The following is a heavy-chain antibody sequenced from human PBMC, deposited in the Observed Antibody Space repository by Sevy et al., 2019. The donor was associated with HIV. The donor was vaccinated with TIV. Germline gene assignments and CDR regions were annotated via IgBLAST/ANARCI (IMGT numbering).Heavy chain of an antibody. CDR3: ARDGTKQWLAGGGTFDI. V-gene: IGHV3-53*01. D-gene: IGHD6-19*01. Sequence: GGSLRLSCAASGLTVSNNYMSWVRQAPGKGLEWVSVIYRGGSTYYADSVKGRFTISRDNSKNTLYLQMNSLRVEDTAVYYCARDGTKQWLAGGGTFDIWGQRTMVTVSS. CDR1: GLTVSNNY. J-gene: IGHJ3*02. CDR2: IYRGGST.